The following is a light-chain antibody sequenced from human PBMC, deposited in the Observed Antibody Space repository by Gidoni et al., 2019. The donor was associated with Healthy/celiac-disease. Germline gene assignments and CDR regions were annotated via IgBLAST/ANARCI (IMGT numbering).Light chain of an antibody. V-gene: IGKV3-20*01. CDR3: QQYGSSPFT. CDR1: QSVSSSY. Sequence: ENVLTQSPGTLSLSPGESATLSCRASQSVSSSYLAWYQQKPGQAPRLLIYGASSRATGIPDRFSGSGSGTDFTLTISRLEPEDFAVYYCQQYGSSPFTFGPGTKVDIK. CDR2: GAS. J-gene: IGKJ3*01.